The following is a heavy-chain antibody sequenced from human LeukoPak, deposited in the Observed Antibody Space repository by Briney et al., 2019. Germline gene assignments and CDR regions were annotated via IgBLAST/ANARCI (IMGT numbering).Heavy chain of an antibody. J-gene: IGHJ4*02. Sequence: PGGSLRLSCAASGVTFSSYSMNWVRQAPGKGLEWVSAISGSGGSTYYADSVKGRFTIPRDNSKNTLYLQMNSLRAEDTAVYYCAKDTPPYGDYAVTRFDYWGQGTLVTVSS. D-gene: IGHD4-17*01. CDR2: ISGSGGST. V-gene: IGHV3-23*01. CDR1: GVTFSSYS. CDR3: AKDTPPYGDYAVTRFDY.